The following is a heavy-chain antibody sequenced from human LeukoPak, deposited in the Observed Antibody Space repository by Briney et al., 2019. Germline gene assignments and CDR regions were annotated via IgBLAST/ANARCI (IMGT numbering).Heavy chain of an antibody. V-gene: IGHV3-23*01. CDR3: AKGLYNWYLPPDY. CDR1: GFTFSSYA. Sequence: GGSLRLSCAASGFTFSSYAMSWVRQAPGKGLEWFSAISGSGGSTYYADSVKGRFTISRDNSKNTLYLQMNSLRAEDTAVYYCAKGLYNWYLPPDYWGQGTLVTVSS. D-gene: IGHD1-1*01. CDR2: ISGSGGST. J-gene: IGHJ4*02.